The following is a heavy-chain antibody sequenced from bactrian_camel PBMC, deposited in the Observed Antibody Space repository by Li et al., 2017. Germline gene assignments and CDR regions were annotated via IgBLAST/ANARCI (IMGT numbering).Heavy chain of an antibody. D-gene: IGHD3*01. CDR1: GDTMRTRC. Sequence: HVQLVESGGGSVQAGGSLRLACKVSGDTMRTRCIGWFRQAPGKEREGVAAMNNNPATYSDAVKGRFTISRDAGDVAGNITLFLQMNDLKPEDTAMYYCAADQDPACYFKIRALGFMKPSIFHHWGQGTQVTVS. J-gene: IGHJ4*01. CDR3: AADQDPACYFKIRALGFMKPSIFHH. V-gene: IGHV3S55*01. CDR2: MNNNPAT.